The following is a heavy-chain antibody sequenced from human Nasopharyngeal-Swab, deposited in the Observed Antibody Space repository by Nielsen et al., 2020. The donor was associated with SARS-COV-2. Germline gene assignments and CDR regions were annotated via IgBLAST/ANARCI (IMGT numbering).Heavy chain of an antibody. CDR2: IYYSGST. CDR1: GGSISSYY. Sequence: SETLSLTCTVSGGSISSYYWSWIRQPPGKGLEWIGYIYYSGSTNYNPSLKSRVTISVDTSKNQFSLKLSSVTAADTAVYYCARHGGTWPIDYWGQGTLVTVSS. J-gene: IGHJ4*02. V-gene: IGHV4-59*08. CDR3: ARHGGTWPIDY. D-gene: IGHD1-1*01.